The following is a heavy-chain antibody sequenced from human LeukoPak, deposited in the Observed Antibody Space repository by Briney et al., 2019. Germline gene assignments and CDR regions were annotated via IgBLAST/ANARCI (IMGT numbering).Heavy chain of an antibody. Sequence: GASVKVSCKASGYTFTSYDINWVRQATGQGLEWVGWMNPNSGNTGYAQKFQGRVTMTRNTSISTAYMELSSLRSEDTAVYYCARADIVVVPAANHNWFDPWGQGTLVTVSS. CDR3: ARADIVVVPAANHNWFDP. CDR2: MNPNSGNT. D-gene: IGHD2-2*01. V-gene: IGHV1-8*01. CDR1: GYTFTSYD. J-gene: IGHJ5*02.